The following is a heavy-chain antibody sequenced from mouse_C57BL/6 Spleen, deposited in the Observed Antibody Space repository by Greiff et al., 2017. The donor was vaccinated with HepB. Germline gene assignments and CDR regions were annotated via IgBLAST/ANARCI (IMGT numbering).Heavy chain of an antibody. CDR2: ISSGSSTI. V-gene: IGHV5-17*01. J-gene: IGHJ4*01. CDR3: ARRPGAYAMDY. Sequence: EVKLVESGGGLVKPGGSLKLSCAASGFTFSDYGMHWVRQAPEKGLEWVAYISSGSSTIYYADTVKGRFTISRDNAKNTLFLQMTSLRSEDTAMYYCARRPGAYAMDYWGKGTSVTVSS. CDR1: GFTFSDYG.